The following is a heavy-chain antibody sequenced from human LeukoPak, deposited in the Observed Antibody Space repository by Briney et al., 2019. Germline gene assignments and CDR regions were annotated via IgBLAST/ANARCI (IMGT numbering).Heavy chain of an antibody. CDR1: GDSISGRAYY. V-gene: IGHV4-61*02. J-gene: IGHJ4*02. CDR3: SRERGFWSGYFRPRYFDY. CDR2: IHSSGTH. Sequence: PSQTLSLTCTVSGDSISGRAYYWSWIRQPAGKGLEWIGRIHSSGTHSYNPSLKSRVSISVETSKNQFSLKLSSLTAADTAAYFCSRERGFWSGYFRPRYFDYWGQGTLVTV. D-gene: IGHD3-3*01.